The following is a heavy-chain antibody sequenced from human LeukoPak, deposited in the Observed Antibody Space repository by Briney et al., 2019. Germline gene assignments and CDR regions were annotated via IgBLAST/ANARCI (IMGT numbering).Heavy chain of an antibody. Sequence: PSETLSLTCAVYGGSFSGYYWSWIRQPPGKGLEWIGEINHSGSTNYNPSLKSRVTISVDTSKNQFSLKLSSVTAADTAVYYCARDLVGWYYSGYFDLWGRGTLVTVSS. J-gene: IGHJ2*01. V-gene: IGHV4-34*01. CDR2: INHSGST. D-gene: IGHD6-19*01. CDR3: ARDLVGWYYSGYFDL. CDR1: GGSFSGYY.